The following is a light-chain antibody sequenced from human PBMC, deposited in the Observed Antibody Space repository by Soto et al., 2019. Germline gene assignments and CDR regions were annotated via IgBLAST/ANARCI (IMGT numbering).Light chain of an antibody. Sequence: EILLTQSPSTLTLSPGERATLSCGASQSVSSRYLAWYQQKPGHAPRLLIYSASRRATGFPGRFSGSGSGTDFTLTISSLQSEDLEVYYCQQYNNWPWTFGQGTKVDIK. V-gene: IGKV3-15*01. CDR3: QQYNNWPWT. CDR2: SAS. J-gene: IGKJ1*01. CDR1: QSVSSRY.